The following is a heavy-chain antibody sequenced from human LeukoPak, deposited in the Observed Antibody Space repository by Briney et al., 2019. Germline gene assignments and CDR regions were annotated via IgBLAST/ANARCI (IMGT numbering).Heavy chain of an antibody. CDR1: GYTFTSNW. J-gene: IGHJ4*02. D-gene: IGHD6-13*01. CDR2: IYPGDSET. Sequence: GDSLKISCKGSGYTFTSNWIGWVRQMPGKGLEWMGIIYPGDSETRYSSSFQGQLTMSADKSISTAYLQWSSLKASDTAMYYCARNPSGYHFDYWGQGTLVTVSS. V-gene: IGHV5-51*01. CDR3: ARNPSGYHFDY.